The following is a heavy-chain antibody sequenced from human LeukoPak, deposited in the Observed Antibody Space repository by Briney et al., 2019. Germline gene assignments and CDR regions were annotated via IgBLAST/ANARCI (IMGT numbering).Heavy chain of an antibody. CDR3: ARLGGPAAVDY. J-gene: IGHJ4*02. V-gene: IGHV4-59*01. CDR2: MYNSGGT. Sequence: SETLSLTCTVSGASIRSYYRSWIRQPPGRGLEWIGYMYNSGGTYYCNPSLKSRVTISGDTSKNQFSLKLTSVTAADTAVYYCARLGGPAAVDYWGQGALVSVSS. CDR1: GASIRSYY. D-gene: IGHD2-2*01.